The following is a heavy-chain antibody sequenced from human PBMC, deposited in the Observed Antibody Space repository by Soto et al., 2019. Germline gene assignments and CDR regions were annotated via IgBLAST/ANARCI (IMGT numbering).Heavy chain of an antibody. V-gene: IGHV3-53*04. CDR1: GFTVSSNC. CDR3: ARVVIAAAAFDAFDI. Sequence: PGGFLRLSCAASGFTVSSNCRSWVRQAPGKGLEWVSVIYSGGSTYYADSVKGRFTISRHNSKNTLYLQMNSLRAEDTAVYYCARVVIAAAAFDAFDIWGQGTMVNVSS. J-gene: IGHJ3*02. D-gene: IGHD6-13*01. CDR2: IYSGGST.